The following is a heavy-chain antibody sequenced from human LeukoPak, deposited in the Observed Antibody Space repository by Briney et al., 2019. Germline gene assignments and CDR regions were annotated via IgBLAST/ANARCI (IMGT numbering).Heavy chain of an antibody. J-gene: IGHJ4*02. CDR2: TSGSGRSI. V-gene: IGHV3-23*01. CDR3: AKDMNSWRDGSGLGDYFDY. Sequence: PGGSLRLSCAASGFTFSNYNMNWVRQTPGKGLEWVSGTSGSGRSIHYADSVKGRFTISRDNSKNTLYLQMNSLRADDTAVYYCAKDMNSWRDGSGLGDYFDYWGQGTLVTVSS. CDR1: GFTFSNYN. D-gene: IGHD6-19*01.